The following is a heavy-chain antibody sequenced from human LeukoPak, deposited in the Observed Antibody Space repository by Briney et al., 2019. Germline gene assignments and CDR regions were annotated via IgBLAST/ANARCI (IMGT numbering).Heavy chain of an antibody. D-gene: IGHD3-10*01. J-gene: IGHJ3*02. CDR2: ISGSGGST. CDR1: GFTFSSYA. V-gene: IGHV3-23*01. Sequence: GGSLRLSCAASGFTFSSYAMSWVRQAPGKAPEWVSGISGSGGSTYSADSVKGRFITSRDNSKNTLYVQMNTLRAEDTAVYYCARSIYASGSSYTFDIWGQGTMVTVSS. CDR3: ARSIYASGSSYTFDI.